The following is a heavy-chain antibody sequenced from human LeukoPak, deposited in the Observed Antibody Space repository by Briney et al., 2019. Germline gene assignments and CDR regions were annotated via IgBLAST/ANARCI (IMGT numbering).Heavy chain of an antibody. CDR2: IIPIFGTA. V-gene: IGHV1-69*05. Sequence: SVKVSCKASGGTFGSYAISWVRQAPGQGVEWMGGIIPIFGTANYEQKFQGRVTITTDESTSKAYMEMRRQRYEGTAVYYCARGQINYDSSGYYYGYFQHWGQGTLVTVSS. CDR3: ARGQINYDSSGYYYGYFQH. CDR1: GGTFGSYA. D-gene: IGHD3-22*01. J-gene: IGHJ1*01.